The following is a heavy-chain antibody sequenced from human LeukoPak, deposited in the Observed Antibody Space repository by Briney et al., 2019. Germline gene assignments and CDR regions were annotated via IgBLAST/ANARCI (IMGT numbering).Heavy chain of an antibody. CDR2: INHSGST. CDR3: ARGVDYVWYYYGMDV. CDR1: GGSFSGYY. V-gene: IGHV4-34*01. J-gene: IGHJ6*02. Sequence: SETLSLTCAVYGGSFSGYYWSWIRQPPGKGLEWIGEINHSGSTNYNPSLKSRVTISVDTSKNQFSLKLSSVTAADTAVYYCARGVDYVWYYYGMDVWGQGTTVTVSS. D-gene: IGHD3-16*01.